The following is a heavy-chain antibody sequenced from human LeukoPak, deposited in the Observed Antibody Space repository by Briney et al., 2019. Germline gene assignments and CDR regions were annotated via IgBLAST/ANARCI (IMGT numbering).Heavy chain of an antibody. CDR3: AKMKGHPLPKYYMDV. V-gene: IGHV3-23*01. D-gene: IGHD1-26*01. J-gene: IGHJ6*01. CDR2: ISGSGDNT. CDR1: GFIFDDYA. Sequence: PGRSLRLSCAASGFIFDDYAMHWVRQAPGKGLEWVSGISGSGDNTLYADSVKGRFTISRDNSKNTLYLEMNSLRAEDTAIYYCAKMKGHPLPKYYMDVWGQGTTVTVSS.